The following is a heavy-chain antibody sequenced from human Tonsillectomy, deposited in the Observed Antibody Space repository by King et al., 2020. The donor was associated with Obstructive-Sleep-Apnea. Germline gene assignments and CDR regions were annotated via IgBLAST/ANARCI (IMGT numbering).Heavy chain of an antibody. CDR2: LYLVDDN. D-gene: IGHD6-13*01. CDR3: AHSVYSSNWFNY. CDR1: GFSLGNDGVG. Sequence: TLKESGPTLVKPTQTLTLTCTFSGFSLGNDGVGVGWIRQPPGKALQFLALLYLVDDNRYSPSLKTRLTVTKDTSKNQVVLHMNNMDPVDTATYYCAHSVYSSNWFNYWGQGILVTVSS. V-gene: IGHV2-5*02. J-gene: IGHJ4*02.